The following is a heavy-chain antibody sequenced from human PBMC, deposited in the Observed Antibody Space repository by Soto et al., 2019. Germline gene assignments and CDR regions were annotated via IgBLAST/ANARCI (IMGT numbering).Heavy chain of an antibody. V-gene: IGHV3-7*05. CDR3: ARDFPTYGSGSYWGQDYYYGMDV. CDR1: GCTDSSYW. Sequence: RGSPRLSCGASGCTDSSYWVRWDRQAQGKGLEWVANIKPDGSEKYYVDSVKGRFTLSRDNAQNSLYLQMNSLRAEDTAVYYCARDFPTYGSGSYWGQDYYYGMDVWGQGPTVTVS. D-gene: IGHD3-10*01. J-gene: IGHJ6*02. CDR2: IKPDGSEK.